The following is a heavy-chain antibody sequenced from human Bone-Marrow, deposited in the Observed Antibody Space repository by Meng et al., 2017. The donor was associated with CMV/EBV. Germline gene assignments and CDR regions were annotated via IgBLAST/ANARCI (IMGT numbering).Heavy chain of an antibody. CDR2: IKQDGSEK. CDR3: ARALHSSSWYAQSYYYYGMDV. D-gene: IGHD6-13*01. J-gene: IGHJ6*02. CDR1: GFTFSSYW. Sequence: GGSLRLSCAASGFTFSSYWMSWVRQAPGKGLEWVANIKQDGSEKYYVDSVKGRFTISRDNAKNSLYLQMNSLRAEDTAVYYCARALHSSSWYAQSYYYYGMDVWGQGTTVTGSS. V-gene: IGHV3-7*01.